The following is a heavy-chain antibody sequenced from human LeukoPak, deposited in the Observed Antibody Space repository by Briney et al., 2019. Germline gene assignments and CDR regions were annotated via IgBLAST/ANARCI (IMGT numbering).Heavy chain of an antibody. V-gene: IGHV4-61*08. D-gene: IGHD3-3*01. CDR1: GGSISSGGYY. J-gene: IGHJ3*02. CDR2: IYYSGST. CDR3: ARGGDFWSGYSPDAFDI. Sequence: SETLSLTCTVSGGSISSGGYYWSWIRQPPGKGLEWIGYIYYSGSTNYNPSLKSRVTISVDTSKNQFSLKLSSVTAADTAVYYCARGGDFWSGYSPDAFDIWGQGTMVTVSS.